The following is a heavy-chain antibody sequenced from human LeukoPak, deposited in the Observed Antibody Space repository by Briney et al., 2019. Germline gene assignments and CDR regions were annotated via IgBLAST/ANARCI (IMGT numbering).Heavy chain of an antibody. CDR3: ANTRVGVLTPTFDS. CDR1: GFIFSTYS. D-gene: IGHD3-10*01. CDR2: ISSSSHT. Sequence: PGGSLRLSCAASGFIFSTYSMNWVRQAPGKGLEWVSSISSSSHTYYTDSVKGRFTISRDDAKNSLYLQMNSLRAEDTAVYYCANTRVGVLTPTFDSWGQGTLVTVSS. J-gene: IGHJ4*02. V-gene: IGHV3-21*01.